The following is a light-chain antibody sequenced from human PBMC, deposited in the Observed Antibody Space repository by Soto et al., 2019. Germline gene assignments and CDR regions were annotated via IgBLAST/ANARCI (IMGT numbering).Light chain of an antibody. CDR2: GAS. J-gene: IGKJ5*01. Sequence: IVMPQSPSTLSVSPGETATVSCIASQSISIGLAWYRQKPGQAPRLLIYGASNRATGIPDRFSGSGSGTDFTLTISSLEPEDFAVYYCQQRSNWPPRVTFGQGTLLEVK. V-gene: IGKV3-11*01. CDR1: QSISIG. CDR3: QQRSNWPPRVT.